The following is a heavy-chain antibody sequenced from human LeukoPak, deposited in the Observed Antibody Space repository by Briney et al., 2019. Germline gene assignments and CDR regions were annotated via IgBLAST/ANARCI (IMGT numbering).Heavy chain of an antibody. CDR1: GYTFTSYD. J-gene: IGHJ3*02. Sequence: GASVKVSCKASGYTFTSYDINWVRQATGQGLGWMGWMNPNSGNTGYAQKFQGRVTMTSNTSISTAYMELSSLRSEDTAVYYCARVRYCSGGSCYAFVAFDIWGQGTMVTVSS. CDR2: MNPNSGNT. D-gene: IGHD2-15*01. CDR3: ARVRYCSGGSCYAFVAFDI. V-gene: IGHV1-8*01.